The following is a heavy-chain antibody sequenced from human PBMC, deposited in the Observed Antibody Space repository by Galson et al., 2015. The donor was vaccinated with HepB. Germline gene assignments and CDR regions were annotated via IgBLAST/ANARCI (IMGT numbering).Heavy chain of an antibody. V-gene: IGHV3-53*01. J-gene: IGHJ4*02. CDR3: ARLMTPFPGGGLDY. Sequence: SLRLSCAASGFTVSSNYMSWVRQAPGKGLEWVSVIYSGGSTYYADSVKGRFTISRDNSKNTLYLQMNSLRAEDTAVYYCARLMTPFPGGGLDYWGQGTLVTVSS. CDR1: GFTVSSNY. CDR2: IYSGGST. D-gene: IGHD2-15*01.